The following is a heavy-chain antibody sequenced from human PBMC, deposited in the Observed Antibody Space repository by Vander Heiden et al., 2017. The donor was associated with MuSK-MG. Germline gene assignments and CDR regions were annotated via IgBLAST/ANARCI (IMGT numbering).Heavy chain of an antibody. V-gene: IGHV2-70*04. CDR1: GFSVSTNGVR. D-gene: IGHD2-21*02. J-gene: IGHJ1*01. CDR3: ARADVVTPTTFVG. Sequence: QVTLKESGPALVRPTQTLTLTCTFSGFSVSTNGVRVSWIRQAPGKALEWLARIDWDDDEYYNSSLRARLTVSKDTSKNQVVLTMTNMDPVDTAAYYCARADVVTPTTFVGWGQGPLVTVTS. CDR2: IDWDDDE.